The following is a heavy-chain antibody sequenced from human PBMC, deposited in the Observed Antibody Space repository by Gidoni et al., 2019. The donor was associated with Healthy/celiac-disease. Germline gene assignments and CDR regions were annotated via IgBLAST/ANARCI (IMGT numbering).Heavy chain of an antibody. J-gene: IGHJ2*01. Sequence: QLQLQESGSGLVKPSQTLSLICVVSGCSISSGGYSWSWIRQPPGKGLEWIGYIYHSGSTYYNPSLKSRVTISVDRSKNQFSLKLSSVTAADTAVYYCARYDHGDGWYFDLWGRGTLVTVSS. D-gene: IGHD4-17*01. CDR2: IYHSGST. CDR3: ARYDHGDGWYFDL. V-gene: IGHV4-30-2*01. CDR1: GCSISSGGYS.